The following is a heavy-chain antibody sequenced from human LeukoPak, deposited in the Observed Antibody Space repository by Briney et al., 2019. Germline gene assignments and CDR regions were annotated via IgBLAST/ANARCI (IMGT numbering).Heavy chain of an antibody. V-gene: IGHV4-59*08. J-gene: IGHJ4*02. CDR3: ASNPQVPAAIRY. CDR2: IYYSGST. D-gene: IGHD2-2*02. CDR1: GGSINSYY. Sequence: SETLSLTCTVSGGSINSYYWSWIRQPPGKGLEWIGYIYYSGSTNYNPSLKSRVTISVDTSKNQFSLKLSSVTAADTAVYYCASNPQVPAAIRYWGQGTLVTVSS.